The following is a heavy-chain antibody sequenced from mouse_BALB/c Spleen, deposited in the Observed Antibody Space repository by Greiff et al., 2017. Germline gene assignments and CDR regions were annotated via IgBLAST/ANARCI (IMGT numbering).Heavy chain of an antibody. CDR2: INPGSGGT. Sequence: VKLQESGAELVRPGTSVKVSCKASGYAFTNYLIEWVKQRPGQGLEWIGVINPGSGGTNYNEKFKGKATLTADKSSSTAYMQLSSLTSDDSAVYFCARSRKAMDYWGQGTSVTVSS. V-gene: IGHV1-54*01. CDR1: GYAFTNYL. CDR3: ARSRKAMDY. J-gene: IGHJ4*01.